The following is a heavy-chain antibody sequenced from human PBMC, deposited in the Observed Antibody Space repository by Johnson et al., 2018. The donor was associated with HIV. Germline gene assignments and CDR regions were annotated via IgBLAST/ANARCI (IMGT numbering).Heavy chain of an antibody. Sequence: VQLVESGGGVVQPGRSLRLSCAASGFTFSSYAMHWVRQATGKGLEWVSAIGTAGDTYYTDSVKGRFTISRDSSKNTLYLQMNSLRTEDTAVYYCARDHPTPGARVHVFDLWGQGTMVTVSS. J-gene: IGHJ3*01. CDR1: GFTFSSYA. CDR3: ARDHPTPGARVHVFDL. CDR2: IGTAGDT. V-gene: IGHV3-13*01. D-gene: IGHD2-15*01.